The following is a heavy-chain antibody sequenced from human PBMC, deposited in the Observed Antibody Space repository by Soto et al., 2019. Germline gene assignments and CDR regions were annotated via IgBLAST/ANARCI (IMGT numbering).Heavy chain of an antibody. Sequence: GGSLRLSCVASAFSSHHHAIHWVREGPGKGLEWVSGIHWNNGATGYADSVKGRFTIFKDNVKNSVYLQMNSLRTDDTAFYYCTEDILPGGADVWGQGTTVTVSS. J-gene: IGHJ6*02. CDR3: TEDILPGGADV. CDR2: IHWNNGAT. V-gene: IGHV3-9*02. D-gene: IGHD3-16*01. CDR1: AFSSHHHA.